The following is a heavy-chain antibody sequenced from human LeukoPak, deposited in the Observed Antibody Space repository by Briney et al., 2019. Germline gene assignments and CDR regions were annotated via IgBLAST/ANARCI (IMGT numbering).Heavy chain of an antibody. D-gene: IGHD3-10*02. J-gene: IGHJ6*04. CDR2: ISSSGSTI. CDR3: AELGITMIGGV. CDR1: GFTFSRYE. V-gene: IGHV3-48*03. Sequence: SGGSLRLSCAASGFTFSRYEMNWVRQAPGKGLEWVSYISSSGSTIYYADSVKGRFTISGDNAKNSLYLQMNSLRAEDTAVYYCAELGITMIGGVWGKGTTVTISS.